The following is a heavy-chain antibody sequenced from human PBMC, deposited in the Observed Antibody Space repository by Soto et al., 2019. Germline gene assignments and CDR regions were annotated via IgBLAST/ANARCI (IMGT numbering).Heavy chain of an antibody. J-gene: IGHJ4*02. Sequence: ASVKVSCKASGYTFTTYGISWVRQAPGQGLEWMGWISVKNGNTKNAQKFQGRVTMTTDTSTSTAYMELRRLRSDDTAVYYCARDNATPYSYLDYWGQGTLVTVSS. CDR1: GYTFTTYG. CDR2: ISVKNGNT. V-gene: IGHV1-18*01. CDR3: ARDNATPYSYLDY. D-gene: IGHD2-15*01.